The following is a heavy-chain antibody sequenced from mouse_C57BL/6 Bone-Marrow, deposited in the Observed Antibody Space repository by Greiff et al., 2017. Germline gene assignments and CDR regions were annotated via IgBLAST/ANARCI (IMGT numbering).Heavy chain of an antibody. CDR1: GYTFTDYY. CDR3: ARRGNPYAMDY. J-gene: IGHJ4*01. D-gene: IGHD2-1*01. CDR2: INPYNGGT. Sequence: EVQLVESGPVLVKPGASVKMSCKASGYTFTDYYMNWVKQSHGKSLEWIGVINPYNGGTSYNQKFKGKATLTVDKSSSTAYMELNSLTSEDSAVYYCARRGNPYAMDYWGQGTSVTVSS. V-gene: IGHV1-19*01.